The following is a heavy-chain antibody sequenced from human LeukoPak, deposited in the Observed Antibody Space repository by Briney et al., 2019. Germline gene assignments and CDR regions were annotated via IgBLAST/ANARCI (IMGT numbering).Heavy chain of an antibody. Sequence: GGSLRLSCAASGFTFSSYSMSWVRQAPGKGLEWVSSISGSGDTTYYADSVKGRFTISRDNAKNSLYLQMNSLRAEDTAVYYCARDGYHYYGSGTYFGYYYMDVWGKGTTVTISS. CDR3: ARDGYHYYGSGTYFGYYYMDV. V-gene: IGHV3-23*01. J-gene: IGHJ6*03. D-gene: IGHD3-10*01. CDR1: GFTFSSYS. CDR2: ISGSGDTT.